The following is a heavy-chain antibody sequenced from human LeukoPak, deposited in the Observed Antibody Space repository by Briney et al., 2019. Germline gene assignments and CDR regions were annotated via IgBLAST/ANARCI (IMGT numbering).Heavy chain of an antibody. CDR3: ARDERDYYGSIPDV. CDR2: ISSSGSTI. CDR1: GFTFSSYE. Sequence: EGSLRLSCAASGFTFSSYEMNWVRQAPGKGLEWVSYISSSGSTIYYADSVKGRFTISRDNAKNSLYLQMNSLRAEDTAVYYCARDERDYYGSIPDVWGQGTTVTVSS. V-gene: IGHV3-48*03. J-gene: IGHJ6*02. D-gene: IGHD3-10*01.